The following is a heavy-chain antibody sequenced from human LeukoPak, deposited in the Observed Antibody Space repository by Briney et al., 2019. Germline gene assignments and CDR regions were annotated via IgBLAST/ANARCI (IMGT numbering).Heavy chain of an antibody. Sequence: ASVKVSCKASGGTFSSYAISWVRQAPGKGLEWMGGIIPIFGTANYAQKFQGRVTITADKSTSTAYMELSSLRSEDTAVYYCARDLRYSSGWSASGMDVWGKGTTVTISS. CDR3: ARDLRYSSGWSASGMDV. V-gene: IGHV1-69*06. D-gene: IGHD6-19*01. J-gene: IGHJ6*03. CDR2: IIPIFGTA. CDR1: GGTFSSYA.